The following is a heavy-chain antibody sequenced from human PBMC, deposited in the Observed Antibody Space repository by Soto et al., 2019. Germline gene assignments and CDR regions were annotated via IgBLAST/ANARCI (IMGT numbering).Heavy chain of an antibody. Sequence: NPSETLSLTCTVSGGSISSYYWSWIRQPPGKGLEWIGYIYYSGSTNYNPSLKSRVTISVDTSKNQFSLKLSSVTAADTAVYYCARNTFGGVIGFDYWGQGTLVTVSS. V-gene: IGHV4-59*01. CDR1: GGSISSYY. J-gene: IGHJ4*02. D-gene: IGHD3-16*02. CDR2: IYYSGST. CDR3: ARNTFGGVIGFDY.